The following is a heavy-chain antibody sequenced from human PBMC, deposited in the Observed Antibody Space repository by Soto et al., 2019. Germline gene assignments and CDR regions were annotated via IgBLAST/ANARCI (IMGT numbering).Heavy chain of an antibody. CDR2: IIPIFGTA. D-gene: IGHD2-8*01. J-gene: IGHJ6*02. CDR1: GGTFSSYA. V-gene: IGHV1-69*13. Sequence: SVKVSCKASGGTFSSYAISWVRQAPGQGLEWMGGIIPIFGTANYAQKFQGRVTITADESTSTAYMELSSLRSEDTAVYYCATEDCTNGVCYRGYYYYYYGMDVWGQGTTVTVSS. CDR3: ATEDCTNGVCYRGYYYYYYGMDV.